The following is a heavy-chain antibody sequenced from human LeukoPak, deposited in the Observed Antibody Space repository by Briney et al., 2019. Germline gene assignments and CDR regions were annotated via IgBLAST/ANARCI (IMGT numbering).Heavy chain of an antibody. CDR1: GGTFSSYA. CDR2: IIPILGIA. Sequence: ASVKVSCKASGGTFSSYAISWVRQAPGQGLEWMGRIIPILGIANYAQKFQGRVTITADKSTSTAYMELSSLRSEGTAVYYCARVGCSSTSCYVGRDAFDIWGQGTMVTVSS. D-gene: IGHD2-2*01. J-gene: IGHJ3*02. V-gene: IGHV1-69*04. CDR3: ARVGCSSTSCYVGRDAFDI.